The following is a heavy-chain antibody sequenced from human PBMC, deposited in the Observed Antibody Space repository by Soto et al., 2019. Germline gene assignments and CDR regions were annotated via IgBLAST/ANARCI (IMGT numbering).Heavy chain of an antibody. CDR2: INHSGST. Sequence: SETLSLTCAVYGGSFSGYYWSWIRQPPGKGLEWIGEINHSGSTNYNPSLKSRVTISVDTSKNQFSLKPSSVTAADTAVYYCARGRWFGDHYYYGMDVWGQGTTVTVSS. CDR3: ARGRWFGDHYYYGMDV. J-gene: IGHJ6*02. D-gene: IGHD3-10*01. V-gene: IGHV4-34*01. CDR1: GGSFSGYY.